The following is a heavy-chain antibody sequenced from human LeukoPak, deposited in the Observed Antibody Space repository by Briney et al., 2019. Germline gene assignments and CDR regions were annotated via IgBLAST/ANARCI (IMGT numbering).Heavy chain of an antibody. Sequence: EASVKVSCKASGYTFTGYYMHWVRQAPGQGPEWMGRINPNSGGTNYAQKFQGRVTMTRDTSISTAYMELSRLQSDDTAVYYCARAYYGSGSYYYDYWGQGTLVAVSS. CDR1: GYTFTGYY. CDR3: ARAYYGSGSYYYDY. CDR2: INPNSGGT. V-gene: IGHV1-2*06. J-gene: IGHJ4*02. D-gene: IGHD3-10*01.